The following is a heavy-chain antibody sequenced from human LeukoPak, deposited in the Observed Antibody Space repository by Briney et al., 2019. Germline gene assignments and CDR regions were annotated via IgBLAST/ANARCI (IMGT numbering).Heavy chain of an antibody. D-gene: IGHD3-3*01. CDR2: IHTSGSN. J-gene: IGHJ3*01. V-gene: IGHV4-4*09. CDR1: GVSISPYY. CDR3: ARLSAAVHLGAFDL. Sequence: SETLSLTCAVSGVSISPYYWAWIQQPPGKGLEWIGYIHTSGSNNQYPSLKSRVTISVDKSKNHFSLRLTSVTAADTAVYYCARLSAAVHLGAFDLWGQGTMVTVSS.